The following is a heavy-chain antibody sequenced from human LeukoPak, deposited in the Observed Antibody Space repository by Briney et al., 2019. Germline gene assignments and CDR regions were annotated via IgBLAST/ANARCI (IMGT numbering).Heavy chain of an antibody. CDR1: GGTFSSDA. J-gene: IGHJ5*02. CDR2: IIPIFGTA. V-gene: IGHV1-69*01. D-gene: IGHD2-21*01. CDR3: ARAAGAGGDIRFDP. Sequence: GSSVKVSCKASGGTFSSDAISWVRQVPGQGLEWMGGIIPIFGTANYAQKFQGRVTITADESTSTAYMELSSLRSEDTAVYYCARAAGAGGDIRFDPWGQGTLVTVSS.